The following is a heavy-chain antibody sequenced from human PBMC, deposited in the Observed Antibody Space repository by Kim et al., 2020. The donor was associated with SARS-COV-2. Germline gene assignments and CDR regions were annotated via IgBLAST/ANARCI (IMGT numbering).Heavy chain of an antibody. CDR3: APTTAYSSAEIDY. Sequence: GGSLRLSCAASGLTFSSYAMHWVRQAPGKGLEWVAVISYDGSNKYYADSVKGRFSISRDNSKNTLYLQMNSLRAEDTAVYYCAPTTAYSSAEIDYWGQGTLVTVSS. J-gene: IGHJ4*02. D-gene: IGHD6-19*01. V-gene: IGHV3-30*04. CDR2: ISYDGSNK. CDR1: GLTFSSYA.